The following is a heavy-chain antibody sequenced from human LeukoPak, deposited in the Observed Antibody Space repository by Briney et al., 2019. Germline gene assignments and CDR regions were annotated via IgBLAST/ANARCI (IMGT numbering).Heavy chain of an antibody. D-gene: IGHD6-13*01. V-gene: IGHV3-30-3*01. CDR1: GFTFSSYA. J-gene: IGHJ6*02. CDR2: ISYDGSNK. Sequence: GRSLRLSCAASGFTFSSYAMHWVRQAPGKGLEWVAVISYDGSNKYYADSVKGRFTISRDNSKNTLYLQMNSLRAEDTAVYYCAREPNIAAAGTIYYYYGMDVWGQGTTVTVSS. CDR3: AREPNIAAAGTIYYYYGMDV.